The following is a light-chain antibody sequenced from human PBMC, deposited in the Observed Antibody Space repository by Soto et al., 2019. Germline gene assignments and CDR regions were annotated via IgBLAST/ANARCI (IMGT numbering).Light chain of an antibody. CDR2: DVS. Sequence: AIQLTQSPSSLSASVGDRVTITWRASQGIGSSTFAWYQQKAGKAPTLLIYDVSNLQRGVPTRFSGSGSGTDFSLTISSLQPEDFATYYCQQFDTYPLTFGQGTRLDIK. CDR3: QQFDTYPLT. J-gene: IGKJ5*01. V-gene: IGKV1-13*02. CDR1: QGIGSST.